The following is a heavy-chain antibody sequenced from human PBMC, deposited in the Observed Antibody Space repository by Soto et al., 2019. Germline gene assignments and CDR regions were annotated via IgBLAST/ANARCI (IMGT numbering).Heavy chain of an antibody. V-gene: IGHV3-7*03. D-gene: IGHD3-22*01. CDR2: VKPDGSAT. CDR1: GFTFNYYW. CDR3: ARDRERVTVNGGIALGAMEV. Sequence: GGSLRLSCVASGFTFNYYWMTWVRQAPGKGLEWVANVKPDGSATFYADSLKGRFTISRDNAKNSVSLQARADDTAVYYCARDRERVTVNGGIALGAMEVWGHGTTVTVS. J-gene: IGHJ6*02.